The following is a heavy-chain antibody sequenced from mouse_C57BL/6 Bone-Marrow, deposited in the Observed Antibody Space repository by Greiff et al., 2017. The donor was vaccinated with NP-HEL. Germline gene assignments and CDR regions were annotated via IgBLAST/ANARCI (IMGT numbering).Heavy chain of an antibody. Sequence: QVQLQQSGAELVKPGASVKISCKASGYAFSSYWMNWVKQRPGKGLEWIGQIYPGDGDTNYNGKFKGKATLTADKSSSTAYMQLSSLTSEDSAVYLCARSGTDYAMDYWGQGTSVTVSS. CDR1: GYAFSSYW. D-gene: IGHD3-3*01. J-gene: IGHJ4*01. V-gene: IGHV1-80*01. CDR2: IYPGDGDT. CDR3: ARSGTDYAMDY.